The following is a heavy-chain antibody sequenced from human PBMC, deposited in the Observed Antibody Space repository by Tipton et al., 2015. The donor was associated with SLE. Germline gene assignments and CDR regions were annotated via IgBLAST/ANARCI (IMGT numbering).Heavy chain of an antibody. J-gene: IGHJ4*02. V-gene: IGHV4-59*08. CDR3: ATQGYYDSSFDY. Sequence: TLSLTCTVSGGSIRSYYWNWIRQPPGKGLEWIAYIYHSGATNYNSSLQSRVTISVDTSKNQFSLKLSSVTAADTAVYYCATQGYYDSSFDYWGQGTLVTVSS. CDR1: GGSIRSYY. CDR2: IYHSGAT. D-gene: IGHD3-16*01.